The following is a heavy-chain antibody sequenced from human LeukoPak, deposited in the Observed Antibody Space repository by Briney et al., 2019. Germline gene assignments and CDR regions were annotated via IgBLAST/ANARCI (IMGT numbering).Heavy chain of an antibody. CDR3: AKGPN. CDR1: GFTFSTYA. Sequence: GGSLRLSCAASGFTFSTYAMSWVRQAPGKGLEWVSSISGGGEATHYAESVKGRFTISRDNSKNTLYLQMNSLRVEDTAIYYCAKGPNWGQGTLVTVSS. V-gene: IGHV3-23*01. J-gene: IGHJ4*02. CDR2: ISGGGEAT.